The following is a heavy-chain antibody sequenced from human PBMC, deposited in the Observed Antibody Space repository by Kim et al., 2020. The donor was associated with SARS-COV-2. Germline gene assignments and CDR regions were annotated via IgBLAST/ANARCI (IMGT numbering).Heavy chain of an antibody. D-gene: IGHD6-13*01. CDR2: ISSGGSYI. J-gene: IGHJ6*02. CDR1: GFPFSNFT. CDR3: AKATAAGPLPPYYYYYYGMDV. Sequence: GGSLRLSCTASGFPFSNFTMQWVRQAPGKGLEWVSAISSGGSYIYYADSVKGRFSISRDNAENSLYLRMNSLRAEDTAVYYCAKATAAGPLPPYYYYYYGMDVWGQGTTVTVSS. V-gene: IGHV3-21*01.